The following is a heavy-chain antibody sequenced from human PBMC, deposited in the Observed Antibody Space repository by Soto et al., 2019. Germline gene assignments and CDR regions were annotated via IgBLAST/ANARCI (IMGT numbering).Heavy chain of an antibody. CDR1: GGSISSSSHY. CDR3: ARHLSSYYYGSGTYLKYFEQ. J-gene: IGHJ4*02. D-gene: IGHD3-10*01. V-gene: IGHV4-39*01. CDR2: IYESGSS. Sequence: QMQLQESGPGLVKPSETLSLTCTVSGGSISSSSHYWGWIRQPPGKGLEWIGSIYESGSSYYNPSLKSRVTIYIDTSKKQVSLRLSSVTAADTAVYYCARHLSSYYYGSGTYLKYFEQWGQGTLVPVSS.